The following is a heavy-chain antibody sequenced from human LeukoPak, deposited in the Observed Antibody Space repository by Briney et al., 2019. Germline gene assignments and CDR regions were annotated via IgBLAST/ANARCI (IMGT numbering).Heavy chain of an antibody. CDR1: GFTFSSHA. Sequence: PGGSLRLSCAASGFTFSSHAMSWVRQAPGKGLEWVSAIFGSGAITYYADSVKGRFTISRDNSKNTLYLQMNSLRAEDTAVYYCAKVGATAYDYWGQGTLVTVSS. CDR3: AKVGATAYDY. V-gene: IGHV3-23*01. CDR2: IFGSGAIT. D-gene: IGHD1-26*01. J-gene: IGHJ4*02.